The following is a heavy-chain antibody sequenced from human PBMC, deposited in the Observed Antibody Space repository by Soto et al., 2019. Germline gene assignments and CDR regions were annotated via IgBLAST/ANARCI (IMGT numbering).Heavy chain of an antibody. J-gene: IGHJ6*02. V-gene: IGHV3-33*01. CDR2: IWYDGSNK. D-gene: IGHD6-13*01. CDR1: GFTFSSYG. CDR3: ARDLIAAAGYYYYYGMDV. Sequence: QVQLVESGGGVVQPGRSLRLSCAASGFTFSSYGMHWVRQAPGKGLEWVAVIWYDGSNKYYADSVKGRFTISRDNSENTLYLQMNSLRAEDTAVYYCARDLIAAAGYYYYYGMDVWGQGTTVTVSS.